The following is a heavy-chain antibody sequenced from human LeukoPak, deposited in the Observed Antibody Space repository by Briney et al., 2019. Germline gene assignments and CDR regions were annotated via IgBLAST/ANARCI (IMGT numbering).Heavy chain of an antibody. V-gene: IGHV3-74*01. J-gene: IGHJ4*02. CDR3: ARSNQADDY. CDR1: GFTFSSYW. Sequence: PGGSLRLSCAASGFTFSSYWMHWVRQVPGKGLVWVSRINPVGSSTAYADSVKGRFTISRDNAKNTLYLQMDSLRAEDTAIYYCARSNQADDYWGQGTLVTVSS. CDR2: INPVGSST. D-gene: IGHD1-14*01.